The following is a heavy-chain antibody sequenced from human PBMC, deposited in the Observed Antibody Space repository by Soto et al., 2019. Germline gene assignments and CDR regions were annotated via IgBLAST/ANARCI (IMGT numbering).Heavy chain of an antibody. V-gene: IGHV4-31*03. D-gene: IGHD2-21*02. CDR1: GGSISSGGYY. Sequence: QVQLQESGPGLVKPSQTLSLTCTVSGGSISSGGYYWSWIRQHPGKGLEWIGYIYYSGSTYYNPSLKSRVTISVDTSKSQFPRKLSSVTAADTAVYSCARRYGGNSGDYWGQGTLVTVSS. J-gene: IGHJ4*02. CDR2: IYYSGST. CDR3: ARRYGGNSGDY.